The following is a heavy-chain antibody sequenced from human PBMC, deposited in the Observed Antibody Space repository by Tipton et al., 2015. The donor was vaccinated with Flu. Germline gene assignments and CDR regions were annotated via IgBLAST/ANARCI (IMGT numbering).Heavy chain of an antibody. D-gene: IGHD1-26*01. CDR3: ARRGATNYYYYYGMDV. J-gene: IGHJ6*02. Sequence: VQLVQSGAEVKKPGESLKISCKGSGDSFISYWIGWVRQMPGKGLEWMGIIYPDDSDTRYSPSFQGQVTISADKSISTACLQWSSLKASDTAMYYCARRGATNYYYYYGMDVWGQGTTVTVSS. CDR2: IYPDDSDT. V-gene: IGHV5-51*01. CDR1: GDSFISYW.